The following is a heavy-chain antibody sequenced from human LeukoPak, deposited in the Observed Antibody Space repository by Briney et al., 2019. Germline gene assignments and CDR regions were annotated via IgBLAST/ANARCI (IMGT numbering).Heavy chain of an antibody. CDR2: IIPIFGTA. CDR3: ARDLTDGTTRWAFDI. V-gene: IGHV1-69*05. J-gene: IGHJ3*02. CDR1: GYTFTNYA. Sequence: SVKVSCKASGYTFTNYAISWVRQAPGQGLEWMGRIIPIFGTANYAQKFQGRVTITTDESTSTAYMELSSLRSEDTAVYYCARDLTDGTTRWAFDIWGQGTMVTVSS. D-gene: IGHD1/OR15-1a*01.